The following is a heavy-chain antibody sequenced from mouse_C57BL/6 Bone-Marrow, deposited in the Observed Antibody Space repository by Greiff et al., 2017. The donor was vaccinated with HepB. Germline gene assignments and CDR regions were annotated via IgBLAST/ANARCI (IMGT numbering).Heavy chain of an antibody. J-gene: IGHJ1*03. CDR2: IHPISGST. Sequence: VQLQQPGAELVKPGASVKLSCKASGYTFTSYWMHWVKQRPGQGLEWIGMIHPISGSTNYNEKFKSKATLTVDKSSSTAYMQLSSLTSEDSAVYYCASPSYYGSSPWYFDVWGTGTTVTVSS. V-gene: IGHV1-64*01. CDR1: GYTFTSYW. CDR3: ASPSYYGSSPWYFDV. D-gene: IGHD1-1*01.